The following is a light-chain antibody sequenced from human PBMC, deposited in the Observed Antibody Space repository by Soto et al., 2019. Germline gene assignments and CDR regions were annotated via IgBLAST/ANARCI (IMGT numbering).Light chain of an antibody. CDR3: QQYYSTPPWT. CDR1: QSVLYSSNNKNY. V-gene: IGKV4-1*01. CDR2: WAS. J-gene: IGKJ1*01. Sequence: DIVMTQSPDSLAVSLGERATINCKSSQSVLYSSNNKNYLAWYQQKPGQPPKLLIYWASTRKSGVPDRFSGSGSVTDFTLTISSLQAEDVAVYYCQQYYSTPPWTFGQGTKVEIK.